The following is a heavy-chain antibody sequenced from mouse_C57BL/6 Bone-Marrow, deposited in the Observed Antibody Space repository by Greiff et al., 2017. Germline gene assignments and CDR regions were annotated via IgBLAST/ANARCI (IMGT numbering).Heavy chain of an antibody. V-gene: IGHV14-4*01. CDR3: TTENDGSSSYYYAMDY. Sequence: VQLTESGAELVRPGASVKLSCTASGFNIKDDYMHWVKQRPEQGLEWIGWLDPENGDTESASKFQGKATITADTSANTAYLQLSSLTSEDTAVYYCTTENDGSSSYYYAMDYWGEGTSVTASS. CDR1: GFNIKDDY. J-gene: IGHJ4*01. CDR2: LDPENGDT. D-gene: IGHD1-1*01.